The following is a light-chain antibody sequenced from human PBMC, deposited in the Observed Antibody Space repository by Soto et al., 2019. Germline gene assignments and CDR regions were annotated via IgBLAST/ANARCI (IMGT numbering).Light chain of an antibody. J-gene: IGKJ4*01. CDR1: QSVGSN. V-gene: IGKV3-15*01. Sequence: EIVMTQSLATLSVSPGERATLSCRASQSVGSNLAWYQQKPGQAPRLLMYGASTRATGIPARFSGSGSGTEFTLTIRSLQSEDFAVYYCQQYNNWPPLTFGGGTKVEIK. CDR2: GAS. CDR3: QQYNNWPPLT.